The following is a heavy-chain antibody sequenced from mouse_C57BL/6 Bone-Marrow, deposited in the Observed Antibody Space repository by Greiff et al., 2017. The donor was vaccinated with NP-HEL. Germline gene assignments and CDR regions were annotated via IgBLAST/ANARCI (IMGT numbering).Heavy chain of an antibody. CDR3: ARGISNYEAWFAY. J-gene: IGHJ3*01. V-gene: IGHV2-2*01. D-gene: IGHD2-5*01. Sequence: QVHLQQSGPGLVQPSQSLSITCTVSGFSLTSYGVHWVRQSPGKGLEWLGVIWSGGSTDYNAAFISRLSISKDNSKSQVFFKMTSLQADDTAIYDCARGISNYEAWFAYWGQGTLVTVAA. CDR2: IWSGGST. CDR1: GFSLTSYG.